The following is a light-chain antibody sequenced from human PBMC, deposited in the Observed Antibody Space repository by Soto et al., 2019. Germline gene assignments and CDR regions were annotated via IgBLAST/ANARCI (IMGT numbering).Light chain of an antibody. V-gene: IGLV2-23*01. CDR1: SRDVATYNL. Sequence: QSALTQPAAVSGSPGQSIAISCTGTSRDVATYNLVSWYQQHPGKVPKLIIYEGSERPSGVSNRFSGSKSGNTASLTISGLQAEDEADYYCCSYSGSSTLLFGGGTKLTVL. J-gene: IGLJ2*01. CDR3: CSYSGSSTLL. CDR2: EGS.